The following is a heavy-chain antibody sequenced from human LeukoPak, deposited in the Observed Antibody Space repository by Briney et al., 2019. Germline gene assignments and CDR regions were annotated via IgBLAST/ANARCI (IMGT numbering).Heavy chain of an antibody. Sequence: EASVKVSCKASGYTFTGYYMHWVRQAPGQGLEWMGWINPNSGGTNYAQKFQGRVTMTRDTSISTAYMELSRLRSDDTAVYYCARDQAAVAGTDGNYWGQGTLVTVSS. CDR2: INPNSGGT. CDR3: ARDQAAVAGTDGNY. J-gene: IGHJ4*02. V-gene: IGHV1-2*02. D-gene: IGHD6-19*01. CDR1: GYTFTGYY.